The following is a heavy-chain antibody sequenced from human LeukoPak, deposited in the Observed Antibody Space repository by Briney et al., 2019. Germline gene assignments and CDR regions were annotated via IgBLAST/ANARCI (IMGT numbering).Heavy chain of an antibody. CDR3: AKVSCGGNCFYAFDV. CDR1: GFTFSSYA. D-gene: IGHD2-21*01. J-gene: IGHJ3*01. Sequence: GGSLRLSCATSGFTFSSYAMNWVRQAPGKGLEWVAGISASSANIFYADSVKGRFTISRDSSTSTLFLQMNSPRAEDTAVYYCAKVSCGGNCFYAFDVWGRGTMVVVSS. CDR2: ISASSANI. V-gene: IGHV3-23*01.